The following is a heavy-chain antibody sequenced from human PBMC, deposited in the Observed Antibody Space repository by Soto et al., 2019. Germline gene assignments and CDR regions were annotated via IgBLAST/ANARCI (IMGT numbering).Heavy chain of an antibody. V-gene: IGHV4-31*03. D-gene: IGHD6-6*01. CDR3: ARASSSSSAADY. J-gene: IGHJ4*02. CDR1: GESISSGGYY. Sequence: QVQLQESGPGLVKPSQTLSLTCSVSGESISSGGYYWSWIRHHPGKGLEWIGYIYYSEISYYNPSLKSRVTISMDTSKNHFAMRLSSVTAADTAVYYCARASSSSSAADYWGQGTLATVSS. CDR2: IYYSEIS.